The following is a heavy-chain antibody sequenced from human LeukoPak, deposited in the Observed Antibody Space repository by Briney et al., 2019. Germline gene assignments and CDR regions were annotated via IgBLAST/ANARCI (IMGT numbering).Heavy chain of an antibody. CDR1: GYTFTSYA. CDR2: INTNTGNP. Sequence: ASVRVSCKASGYTFTSYAMNWVRQAPGQGLEWMGWINTNTGNPTYAQGFTGRFVFSLDTSVSTAYLQISSLKAEDTAVYYCASMPNRSEGGHFDYLGHRSLVTVYS. CDR3: ASMPNRSEGGHFDY. J-gene: IGHJ4*01. D-gene: IGHD1-26*01. V-gene: IGHV7-4-1*02.